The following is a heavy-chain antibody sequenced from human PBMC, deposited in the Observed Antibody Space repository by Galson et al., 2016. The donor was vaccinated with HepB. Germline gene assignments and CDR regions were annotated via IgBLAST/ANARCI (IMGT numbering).Heavy chain of an antibody. J-gene: IGHJ6*02. V-gene: IGHV3-23*01. CDR2: ISGSGGST. CDR1: GFTFSTYG. D-gene: IGHD3-10*01. CDR3: AGVITMVRGILKQRDYYGMDV. Sequence: SLRLSCAAPGFTFSTYGMSWVRQAPGKGLEWVSVISGSGGSTYYADFVKGRFTISRDNSKNTLYLQMNSLRAEDTAVYYCAGVITMVRGILKQRDYYGMDVWGQGTTVTVSS.